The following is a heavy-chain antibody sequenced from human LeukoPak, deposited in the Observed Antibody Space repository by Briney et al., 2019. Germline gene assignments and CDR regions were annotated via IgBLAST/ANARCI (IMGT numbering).Heavy chain of an antibody. CDR3: ASGSYGTFDY. Sequence: SETLSLTCTVSGGSISSHYWSWIRQPPGKGLEWIGYMYDSGSTKYNPSLKSRVTISVDMSRNQFSLKLSSVTAADTAVYYCASGSYGTFDYWGQGTLVTVSS. V-gene: IGHV4-59*08. J-gene: IGHJ4*02. CDR2: MYDSGST. D-gene: IGHD1-26*01. CDR1: GGSISSHY.